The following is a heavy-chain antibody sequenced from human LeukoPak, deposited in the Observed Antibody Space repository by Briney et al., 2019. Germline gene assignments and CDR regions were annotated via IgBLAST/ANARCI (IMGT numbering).Heavy chain of an antibody. D-gene: IGHD6-19*01. CDR3: ARDGYSSGWDGYNWFDP. V-gene: IGHV3-21*01. J-gene: IGHJ5*02. Sequence: GGSLRLSCAASGFTFSSYSMNWVRQAPGKGLEWVSSISSSSSYIYYADSVKGRFTISRDNAKNSLYLQMNSLRAEDTAVYYCARDGYSSGWDGYNWFDPWGQGTLVTVSS. CDR2: ISSSSSYI. CDR1: GFTFSSYS.